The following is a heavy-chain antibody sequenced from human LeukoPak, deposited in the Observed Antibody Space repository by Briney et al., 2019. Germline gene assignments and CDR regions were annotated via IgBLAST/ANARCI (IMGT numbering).Heavy chain of an antibody. D-gene: IGHD2-2*01. CDR2: IYYSGDT. J-gene: IGHJ5*02. CDR1: GGSIGSTTFY. V-gene: IGHV4-39*01. Sequence: KASETLSLTCSVSGGSIGSTTFYWGWIRQPPGKRLEWIGSIYYSGDTYYNPALKTRVIISVDTSKNQFSRNLTSVTAGDTAVYYCARHPNQPSNTRGTLFDPWGQGTLVTVSS. CDR3: ARHPNQPSNTRGTLFDP.